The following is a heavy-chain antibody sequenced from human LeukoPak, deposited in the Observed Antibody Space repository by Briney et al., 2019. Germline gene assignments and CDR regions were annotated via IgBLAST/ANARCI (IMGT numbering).Heavy chain of an antibody. CDR3: ARDPSNTDYLFDY. D-gene: IGHD4-11*01. Sequence: GGSLRLSCAASGFTFSSYSMNWVRQAPGKGLEWVSYISSSSSTIYYADSVKGRFTISRDNAKNSLYLQMNSLRAEDTAVYYCARDPSNTDYLFDYWGQGTLVTVSS. V-gene: IGHV3-48*04. J-gene: IGHJ4*02. CDR2: ISSSSSTI. CDR1: GFTFSSYS.